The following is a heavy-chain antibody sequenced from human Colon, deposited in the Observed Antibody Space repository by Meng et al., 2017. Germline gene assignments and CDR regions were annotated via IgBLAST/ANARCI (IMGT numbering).Heavy chain of an antibody. CDR3: ARENDSGNSYDH. Sequence: HVQVQERGPGLVKLSGTLSLTCACSGTYISRGNWWTWVRQAPGKGLEWIGEIYHIGSTNYNPSLKSRVTILVDESKNEFSLKLTSVTAADTAVYYCARENDSGNSYDHWGRGTLVTVSS. D-gene: IGHD3-10*01. V-gene: IGHV4-4*02. J-gene: IGHJ4*02. CDR1: GTYISRGNW. CDR2: IYHIGST.